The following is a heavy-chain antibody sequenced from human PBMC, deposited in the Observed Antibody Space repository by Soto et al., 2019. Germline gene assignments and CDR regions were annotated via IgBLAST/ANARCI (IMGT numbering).Heavy chain of an antibody. CDR2: ISYDGSNK. D-gene: IGHD3-22*01. J-gene: IGHJ4*02. CDR1: GFTFSSYG. Sequence: GGSLRLSCAASGFTFSSYGMHWVRQAPGKGLEWVAVISYDGSNKYYADSVKGRFTISRDNSKNTLYLQMNSLRAEDTAVYYCAKPGITMIVVVADFDYWGQGTLVTVSS. V-gene: IGHV3-30*18. CDR3: AKPGITMIVVVADFDY.